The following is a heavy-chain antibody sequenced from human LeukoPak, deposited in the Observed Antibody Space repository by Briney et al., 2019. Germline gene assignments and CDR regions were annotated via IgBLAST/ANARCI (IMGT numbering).Heavy chain of an antibody. J-gene: IGHJ4*02. V-gene: IGHV3-23*01. CDR1: GFTFSSYA. CDR3: AKGAGDSSSWYAIFDY. Sequence: GGTLRLSCAASGFTFSSYAMSWVRQAPGKGLEWVSAISGSGGSTYYADSVKGRFTISRDNAKNTLYLQMNSLRAEDTAVYYCAKGAGDSSSWYAIFDYWGQGTLVTVSS. CDR2: ISGSGGST. D-gene: IGHD6-13*01.